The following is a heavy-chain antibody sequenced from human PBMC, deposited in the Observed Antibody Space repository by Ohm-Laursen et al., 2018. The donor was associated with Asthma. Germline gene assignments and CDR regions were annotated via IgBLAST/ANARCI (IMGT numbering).Heavy chain of an antibody. CDR3: AKDRGFNYGYGMDV. Sequence: RSLRLSCAASGFTFSSYGMHWVRQAPGKGLEWVAVIWYDGSNKYYADSVKGRFTISRDNSKNTLYLQMNSLRAEDTALYYCAKDRGFNYGYGMDVWGQGTTVTVSS. V-gene: IGHV3-33*06. J-gene: IGHJ6*02. CDR1: GFTFSSYG. CDR2: IWYDGSNK. D-gene: IGHD5-18*01.